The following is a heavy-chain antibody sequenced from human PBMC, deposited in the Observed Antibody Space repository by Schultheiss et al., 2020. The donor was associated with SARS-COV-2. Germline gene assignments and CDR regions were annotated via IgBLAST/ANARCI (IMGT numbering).Heavy chain of an antibody. CDR1: GFTFSSYG. V-gene: IGHV3-33*01. CDR3: ARGGGYSSSSYYYYYYGMDV. CDR2: IWYDGSNK. Sequence: GGSLRLSCAASGFTFSSYGMHWVRQAPGKGLEWVAVIWYDGSNKYYADSVKGRFTISRDNSKNTLYLQMNSLGAEDTAVYYCARGGGYSSSSYYYYYYGMDVWGQGTTVTVSS. D-gene: IGHD6-6*01. J-gene: IGHJ6*02.